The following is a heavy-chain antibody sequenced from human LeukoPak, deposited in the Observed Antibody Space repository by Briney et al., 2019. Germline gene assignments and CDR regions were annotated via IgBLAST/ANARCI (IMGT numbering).Heavy chain of an antibody. CDR3: ARGYAANP. CDR1: GDSISSSSYY. V-gene: IGHV4-39*07. D-gene: IGHD2-8*01. CDR2: IYYSGST. Sequence: PSETLSLTCTVSGDSISSSSYYWGWIRQPPGKGLEWIGSIYYSGSTYYNPSLKSRVTMSVDTSKNQFSLKLSSVTAADTAVYYCARGYAANPWGQGTLVTVSS. J-gene: IGHJ5*02.